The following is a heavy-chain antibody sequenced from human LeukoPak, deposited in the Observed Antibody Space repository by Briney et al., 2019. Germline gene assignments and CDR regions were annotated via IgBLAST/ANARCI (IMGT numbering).Heavy chain of an antibody. V-gene: IGHV4-59*01. J-gene: IGHJ5*02. D-gene: IGHD6-19*01. Sequence: SETLSLTCTVSGGSISSYYWSWIRQPPGKGLEWIGYIYYSGSTNYNPSLKSRVTISVDTSKNQFSLKLSSVTAADTAVYYCARVAVAGRVRWLDPWGQGTLVTVSS. CDR2: IYYSGST. CDR1: GGSISSYY. CDR3: ARVAVAGRVRWLDP.